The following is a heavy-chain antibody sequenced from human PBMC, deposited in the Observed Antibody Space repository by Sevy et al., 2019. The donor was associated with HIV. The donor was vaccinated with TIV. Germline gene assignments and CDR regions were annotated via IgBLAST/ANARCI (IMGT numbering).Heavy chain of an antibody. CDR2: MNPNSGNK. J-gene: IGHJ6*02. CDR3: ARLRITMVRGDLYGMDV. D-gene: IGHD3-10*01. V-gene: IGHV1-8*01. Sequence: ASVKVSCKASGYTFTSYDINWVRQATGQGLEWMGWMNPNSGNKGYAQTFQGRVTMTRNTSISTAYMELSSLRSEDTAVYYCARLRITMVRGDLYGMDVWGQGTTVTVSS. CDR1: GYTFTSYD.